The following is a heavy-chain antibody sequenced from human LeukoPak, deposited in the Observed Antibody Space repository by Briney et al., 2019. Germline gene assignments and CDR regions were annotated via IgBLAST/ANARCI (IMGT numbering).Heavy chain of an antibody. CDR3: RAATRYLDYYYDY. Sequence: GGSLRLSCAASTFTFSTFGMHRVRQAPGKGLEWVAVISFDGVDKYYADSVKGRFTISRDNSKDTLYLQMTSLRVEDTAVYYCRAATRYLDYYYDYWGQGTLVTVSS. D-gene: IGHD3-22*01. V-gene: IGHV3-30*03. CDR2: ISFDGVDK. J-gene: IGHJ4*01. CDR1: TFTFSTFG.